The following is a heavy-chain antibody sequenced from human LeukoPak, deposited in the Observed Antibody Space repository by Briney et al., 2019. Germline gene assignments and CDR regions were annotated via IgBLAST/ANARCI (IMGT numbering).Heavy chain of an antibody. CDR2: IGSSGSPT. J-gene: IGHJ4*02. V-gene: IGHV3-48*02. Sequence: GGSLRLSCAASGFAFSSYNMNWVRQAPGKGLEWISYIGSSGSPTHYADSVGGRFTISRDNAKNSLYLQMNSLRDEDTAVYYCARGWVGSWYYFDYWGQGTLVTVSS. CDR1: GFAFSSYN. CDR3: ARGWVGSWYYFDY. D-gene: IGHD6-13*01.